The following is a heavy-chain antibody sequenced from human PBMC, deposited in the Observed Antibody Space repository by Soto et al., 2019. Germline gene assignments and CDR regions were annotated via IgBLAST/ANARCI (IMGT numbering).Heavy chain of an antibody. V-gene: IGHV2-5*02. Sequence: PTLVNPTQTLTLTCTFSGFSLSTSGAGVGWIRQPPPKALEWLAVVYWDDDKRYSPSLKSRLTITKDTSKNQVVLKMTNMDPVDTATYYCAYRLYAGWLNGGYYDYWGTGTLVTVSS. CDR2: VYWDDDK. D-gene: IGHD6-19*01. CDR3: AYRLYAGWLNGGYYDY. CDR1: GFSLSTSGAG. J-gene: IGHJ4*02.